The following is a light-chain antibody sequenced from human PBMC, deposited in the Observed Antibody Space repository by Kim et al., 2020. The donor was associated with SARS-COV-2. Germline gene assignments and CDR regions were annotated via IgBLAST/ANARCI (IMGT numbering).Light chain of an antibody. V-gene: IGKV3-11*01. CDR2: DAS. J-gene: IGKJ5*01. CDR1: QSVSGR. Sequence: LSPAARATLSCRASQSVSGRLAWYQRKPRQAPRLLIYDASKRAPGLPARYSGSGSGTVFSLTITSLEFEDSAVYYCQQRSDWPVTSGQGTLLEIK. CDR3: QQRSDWPVT.